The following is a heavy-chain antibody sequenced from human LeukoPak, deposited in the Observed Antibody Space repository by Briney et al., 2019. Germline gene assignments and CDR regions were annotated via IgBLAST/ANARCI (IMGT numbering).Heavy chain of an antibody. CDR2: INPSGGST. Sequence: ASVKVSCKAFGYSLTNYYVHWVRQAPGQGLEWMGEINPSGGSTSCAQKFQGRITVTRDTYTNTVYMDLSSLRSEDTATYYCARGAPTTRIGAGRFDYWGQGSLLTVAS. V-gene: IGHV1-46*01. CDR1: GYSLTNYY. J-gene: IGHJ4*02. CDR3: ARGAPTTRIGAGRFDY. D-gene: IGHD5-12*01.